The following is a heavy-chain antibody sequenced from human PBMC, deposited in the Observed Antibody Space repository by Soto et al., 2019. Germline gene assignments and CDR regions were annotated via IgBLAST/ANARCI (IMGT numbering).Heavy chain of an antibody. CDR2: MYPGDSDT. CDR1: GYDFNTNW. Sequence: GESLKISCRGSGYDFNTNWFGWVRQFPGRGLEWVGIMYPGDSDTRYNPSLQGHVTLSVDVTVSTAFLQWRSLETSDTGMSFCARLPRDCNKTSCYYADHWGQGTQVTVSS. J-gene: IGHJ4*02. D-gene: IGHD3-3*01. CDR3: ARLPRDCNKTSCYYADH. V-gene: IGHV5-51*01.